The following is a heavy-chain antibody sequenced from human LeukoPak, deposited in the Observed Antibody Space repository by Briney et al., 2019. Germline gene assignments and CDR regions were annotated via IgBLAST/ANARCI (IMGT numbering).Heavy chain of an antibody. V-gene: IGHV3-23*01. CDR1: GFTFSSYA. D-gene: IGHD6-25*01. CDR2: ISGNSGRT. CDR3: AKSTSSGERVDY. Sequence: GGSLRLSCAASGFTFSSYAMSWVRQAPGKGLEWVSSISGNSGRTYYADSVKGRFSISRDNSNNTLYLQMNSLRAEDAAVYYCAKSTSSGERVDYWGQGTLVTVSS. J-gene: IGHJ4*02.